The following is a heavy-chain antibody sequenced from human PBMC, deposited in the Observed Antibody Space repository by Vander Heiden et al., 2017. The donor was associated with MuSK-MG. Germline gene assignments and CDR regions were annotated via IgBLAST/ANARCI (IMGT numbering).Heavy chain of an antibody. CDR2: IYYSGST. V-gene: IGHV4-39*07. D-gene: IGHD3-3*01. Sequence: QLQLQESGPGLVKPSEPLSLTCTVSGGSISSSSYYWGWIRQPPGKGLEWIGSIYYSGSTYYNPSLKSRVTISVDTSKNQFSLKLSSVTAADTAVYYCARDFREYYDFWSGYPYYYYGMDVWGQGTTVTVSS. CDR3: ARDFREYYDFWSGYPYYYYGMDV. CDR1: GGSISSSSYY. J-gene: IGHJ6*02.